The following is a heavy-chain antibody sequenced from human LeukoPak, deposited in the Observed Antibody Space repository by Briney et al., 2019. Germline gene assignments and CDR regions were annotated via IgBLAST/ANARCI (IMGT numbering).Heavy chain of an antibody. V-gene: IGHV3-23*01. CDR1: GFAFSSYA. CDR3: ATDQTPYQHVWGNYR. Sequence: GGSLRLSCAASGFAFSSYAMTWVRQAPGQGLVWVSSIGGSGDSAFYADSVKGRFTISRDNSRNILYLQMDSLRAEDTAVYYCATDQTPYQHVWGNYRWGQGTLVTVSS. J-gene: IGHJ4*02. D-gene: IGHD3-16*02. CDR2: IGGSGDSA.